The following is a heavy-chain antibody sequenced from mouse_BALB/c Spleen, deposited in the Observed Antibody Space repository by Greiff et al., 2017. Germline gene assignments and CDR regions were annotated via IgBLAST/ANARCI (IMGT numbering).Heavy chain of an antibody. CDR3: ASDGPFAY. V-gene: IGHV1S81*02. J-gene: IGHJ3*01. CDR2: INPSNGRT. D-gene: IGHD2-3*01. CDR1: GYTFTSYW. Sequence: VQLQQSGAELVKPGASVKLSCKASGYTFTSYWMNWVKQRPGQGLEWIGEINPSNGRTNYNEKFKSKATLTVDKSSSTAYMQLSSLTSEDSAVYCCASDGPFAYWGQGTLVTVSA.